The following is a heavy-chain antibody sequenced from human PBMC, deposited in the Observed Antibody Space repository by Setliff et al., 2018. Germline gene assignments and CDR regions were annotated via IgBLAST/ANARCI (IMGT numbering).Heavy chain of an antibody. CDR2: IYSSGST. J-gene: IGHJ3*02. D-gene: IGHD2-15*01. CDR1: GGSISSGSYY. Sequence: SETLSLTCTVSGGSISSGSYYWSWIRQPAGKGLEWIGRIYSSGSTDYNRSLKSRLTISVDTPKNQFSLRAEDTAVYYCAKPVSGAGGFSGDIWGQGTLVTVSS. V-gene: IGHV4-61*02. CDR3: AKPVSGAGGFSGDI.